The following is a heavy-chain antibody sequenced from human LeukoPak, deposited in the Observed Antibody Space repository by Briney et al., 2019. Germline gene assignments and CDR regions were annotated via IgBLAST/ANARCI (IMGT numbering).Heavy chain of an antibody. V-gene: IGHV4-59*01. J-gene: IGHJ6*02. CDR2: IYYSGST. CDR1: GDSITSYY. CDR3: ARGRFNYGWGMDV. D-gene: IGHD5-18*01. Sequence: PSETLSLTCTVSGDSITSYYWSWIRQPPGKGLEWIGYIYYSGSTNYNPSLKSRVTISVDTSKNQFSLKLSSVTAADTAVYYCARGRFNYGWGMDVWGQGTTVIVSS.